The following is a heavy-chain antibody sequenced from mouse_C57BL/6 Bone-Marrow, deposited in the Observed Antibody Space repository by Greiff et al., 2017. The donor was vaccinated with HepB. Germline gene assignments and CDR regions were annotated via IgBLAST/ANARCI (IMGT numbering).Heavy chain of an antibody. D-gene: IGHD1-1*01. J-gene: IGHJ3*01. V-gene: IGHV5-17*01. CDR1: GFTFSDYG. CDR2: ISSGSSTI. Sequence: EVKVVESGGGLVKPGGSLKLSCAASGFTFSDYGMHWVRQAPEKGLEWVAYISSGSSTIYYADTVKGRFTISRDNAKNTLFLQMTSLRSEDTAMYYCARERVYYGSSLSYWGQGTLVTVSA. CDR3: ARERVYYGSSLSY.